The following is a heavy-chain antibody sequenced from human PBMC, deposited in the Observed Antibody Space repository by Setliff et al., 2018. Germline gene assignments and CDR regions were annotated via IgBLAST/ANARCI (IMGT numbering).Heavy chain of an antibody. V-gene: IGHV7-4-1*02. CDR3: ARASRYGTIRYRGDYYMDV. CDR2: INTNTGNP. Sequence: ASVKVSCKASGYTFTTYAIGWMRQAPGQGPEWMGWINTNTGNPSYAQGFTGRFVFSLDTSVSTAYLQISSLKGEDTGVYYCARASRYGTIRYRGDYYMDVWGKGTTVTV. J-gene: IGHJ6*03. CDR1: GYTFTTYA. D-gene: IGHD5-12*01.